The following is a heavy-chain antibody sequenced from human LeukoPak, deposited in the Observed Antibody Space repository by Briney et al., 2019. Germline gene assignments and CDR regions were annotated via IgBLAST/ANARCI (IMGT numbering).Heavy chain of an antibody. CDR2: MNPNSGNT. V-gene: IGHV1-8*01. Sequence: ASVKVSCKASGYTFTSYDINWVRQATGQGLEWMGWMNPNSGNTGYAQKFQGTVTMTRNTSINTAHMELSGLRSEDTAVYYCARAGSWAHYYYYGMDVWGQGTTVTVSS. D-gene: IGHD1-26*01. CDR1: GYTFTSYD. CDR3: ARAGSWAHYYYYGMDV. J-gene: IGHJ6*02.